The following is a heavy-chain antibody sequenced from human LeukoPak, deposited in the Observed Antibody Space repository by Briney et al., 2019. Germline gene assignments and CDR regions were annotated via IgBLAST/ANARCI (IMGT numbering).Heavy chain of an antibody. CDR1: GFTFSSYG. J-gene: IGHJ4*02. CDR2: MSYDGSNK. CDR3: AKDEMRYFDWLLQAFDY. Sequence: GRSLRLSCAASGFTFSSYGMHWVRQAPGKGLEWVAVMSYDGSNKYYADSVKGRFTISRDNSKNTLYLQMNSLRAEDTAVYYCAKDEMRYFDWLLQAFDYWGQGTLVTVSS. D-gene: IGHD3-9*01. V-gene: IGHV3-30*18.